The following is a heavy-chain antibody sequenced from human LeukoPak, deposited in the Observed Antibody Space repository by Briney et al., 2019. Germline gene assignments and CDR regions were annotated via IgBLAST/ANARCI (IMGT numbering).Heavy chain of an antibody. D-gene: IGHD5-24*01. CDR1: GGSISSYY. J-gene: IGHJ5*02. V-gene: IGHV4-59*01. CDR3: ARPTRDKRFDP. CDR2: IYYSGST. Sequence: SETLSPTCTVSGGSISSYYWSWIRQPPGKGLEWIGYIYYSGSTNYNPSLKSRVTISVDTSKNQFSLKLSSVTAADTAVYYCARPTRDKRFDPWGQGTLVTVSS.